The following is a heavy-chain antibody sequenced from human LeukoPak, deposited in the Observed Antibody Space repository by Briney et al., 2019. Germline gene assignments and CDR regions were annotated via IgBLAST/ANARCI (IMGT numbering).Heavy chain of an antibody. CDR1: GFTFNNYA. D-gene: IGHD4-17*01. Sequence: GGSLRLSCATSGFTFNNYAMTWVRQAPGKGLEWVSHITGGGDGTYYADSVKGRFTISRDNSKNTLYLQMNSLRAEDTAVYYCARDAYAVADYWGQGTLVTVSS. CDR2: ITGGGDGT. V-gene: IGHV3-23*01. CDR3: ARDAYAVADY. J-gene: IGHJ4*02.